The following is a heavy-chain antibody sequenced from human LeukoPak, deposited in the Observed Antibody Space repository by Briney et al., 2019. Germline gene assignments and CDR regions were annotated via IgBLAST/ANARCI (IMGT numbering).Heavy chain of an antibody. CDR3: ARRSYYYYGMDV. CDR2: INPNSGGT. CDR1: GYTFTDYY. V-gene: IGHV1-2*02. Sequence: ASVKVSCKASGYTFTDYYIHWVRQAPGQGLEWMGWINPNSGGTNYAQKFQGRVTMTRDTSISTAYMELSRLRSDDTAVYYCARRSYYYYGMDVWGQGTTVTVSS. J-gene: IGHJ6*02. D-gene: IGHD2-15*01.